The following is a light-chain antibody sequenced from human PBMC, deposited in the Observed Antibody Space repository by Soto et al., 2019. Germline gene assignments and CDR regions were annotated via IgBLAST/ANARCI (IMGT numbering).Light chain of an antibody. CDR3: QQLNGYPIT. CDR2: GAS. J-gene: IGKJ5*01. Sequence: EIVLTQSPGTLSLSPGERATLSCRASQSISSSYLAWYQRKPGQAPRLLVYGASSRATGIPDRFSGSGSGTDFTLTISRLEPEDFATYYCQQLNGYPITFGQGTRLEIK. CDR1: QSISSSY. V-gene: IGKV3-20*01.